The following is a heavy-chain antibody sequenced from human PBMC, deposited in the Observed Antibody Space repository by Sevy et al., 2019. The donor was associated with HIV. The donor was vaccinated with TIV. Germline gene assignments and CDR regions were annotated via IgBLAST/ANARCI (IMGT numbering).Heavy chain of an antibody. CDR3: VKEGGGEGGDH. J-gene: IGHJ4*02. D-gene: IGHD2-21*01. Sequence: GGSLRLSCAASGFSYSSYGMHWVRRAPGKGLEWVAYIQYDGSNKDYADSVKGRFTISRDNSKNTLDLQMNSLRVEDTAVSYCVKEGGGEGGDHWGQGTLVTVSS. CDR2: IQYDGSNK. CDR1: GFSYSSYG. V-gene: IGHV3-30*02.